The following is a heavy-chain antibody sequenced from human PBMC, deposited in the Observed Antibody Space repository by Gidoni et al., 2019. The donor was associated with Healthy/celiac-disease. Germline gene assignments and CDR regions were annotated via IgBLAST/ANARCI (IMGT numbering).Heavy chain of an antibody. CDR3: ARRHWELRDDY. D-gene: IGHD1-26*01. CDR2: IYYSGST. CDR1: GGSISSSSYY. Sequence: QLQLQESGPGLVKPSETLSLTCTVPGGSISSSSYYWGWIRQPPGKGLEWIGSIYYSGSTYYNPSLKSRVTISVDTSKNQFSLKLSSVTAADTAVYYCARRHWELRDDYWGQGTLVTVSS. V-gene: IGHV4-39*01. J-gene: IGHJ4*02.